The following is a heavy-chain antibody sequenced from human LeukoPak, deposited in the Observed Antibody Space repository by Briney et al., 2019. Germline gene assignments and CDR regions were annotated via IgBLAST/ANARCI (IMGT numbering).Heavy chain of an antibody. J-gene: IGHJ6*03. CDR2: ISGSGGST. CDR1: GFTFSSYA. D-gene: IGHD2-2*01. CDR3: ASGCSSTSCYTLFEHNYYYYMDV. Sequence: GGSLRLSCAASGFTFSSYAMSWVRQAPGKGLEWVSAISGSGGSTYYADSVKGRFTISRDNSKNTLYLQMNSLRAEDTAVYYCASGCSSTSCYTLFEHNYYYYMDVWGKGTTVTVSS. V-gene: IGHV3-23*01.